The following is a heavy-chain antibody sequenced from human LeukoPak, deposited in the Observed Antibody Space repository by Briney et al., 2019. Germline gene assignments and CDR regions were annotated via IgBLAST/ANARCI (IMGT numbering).Heavy chain of an antibody. J-gene: IGHJ4*02. CDR3: ARGFTADFWSGYFDY. CDR2: IIPIFGTA. V-gene: IGHV1-69*01. D-gene: IGHD3-3*01. CDR1: GGTFSSYA. Sequence: ASVKVSCKASGGTFSSYAISWVRQAPGQGLEWMGGIIPIFGTANYAQEFQGRVTITADESTSTAYMELSSLRSEDTAVYYCARGFTADFWSGYFDYWGQGTLVTVSS.